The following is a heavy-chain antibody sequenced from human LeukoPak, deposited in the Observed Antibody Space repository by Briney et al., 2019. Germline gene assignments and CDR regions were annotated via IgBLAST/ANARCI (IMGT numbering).Heavy chain of an antibody. CDR1: GGSVSSGDYS. V-gene: IGHV4-30-2*01. D-gene: IGHD4-11*01. Sequence: PSETLSLTCAVSGGSVSSGDYSWSWIRQPPGKGLEWIGYIYHSGNTYYNPSLMSRVTISVDKSKNQFSLKLSSVTAADTAVYYCARGLGDYRSLGTFDIWGQGTMVTVSS. CDR2: IYHSGNT. CDR3: ARGLGDYRSLGTFDI. J-gene: IGHJ3*02.